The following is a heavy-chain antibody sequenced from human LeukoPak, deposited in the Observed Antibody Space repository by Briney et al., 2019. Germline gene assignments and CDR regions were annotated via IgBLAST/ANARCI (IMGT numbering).Heavy chain of an antibody. D-gene: IGHD6-13*01. CDR3: ARVKLSRSSGYSTNWFDP. CDR2: INPSGGST. Sequence: ASVKVSCKASGYTFTSYYMHWVRQAPGQGLEGMEIINPSGGSTSYAQKFQGRVTMTRDTSTITVYMELSSLRSEDTAVYYCARVKLSRSSGYSTNWFDPWGQGTLVTVSS. CDR1: GYTFTSYY. J-gene: IGHJ5*02. V-gene: IGHV1-46*01.